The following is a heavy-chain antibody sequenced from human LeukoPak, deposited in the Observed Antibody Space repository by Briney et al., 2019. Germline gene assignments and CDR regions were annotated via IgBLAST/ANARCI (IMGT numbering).Heavy chain of an antibody. J-gene: IGHJ4*02. V-gene: IGHV1-18*01. CDR2: ISAYNGNT. CDR1: GYTFTSYG. D-gene: IGHD6-13*01. Sequence: GSVKVSCKASGYTFTSYGVTWVRQAPGQELEWVGCISAYNGNTDYAQNLQGRVTMTTDKSTTTAYMKLTSLRSDDTAVYYCARTYSSYSSNSEFDHGGQGTLATVSS. CDR3: ARTYSSYSSNSEFDH.